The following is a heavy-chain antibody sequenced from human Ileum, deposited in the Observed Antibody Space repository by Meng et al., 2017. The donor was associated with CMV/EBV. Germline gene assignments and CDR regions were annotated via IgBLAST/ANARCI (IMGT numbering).Heavy chain of an antibody. D-gene: IGHD1-26*01. CDR2: INPDGSST. J-gene: IGHJ3*02. CDR1: GITFSSYW. Sequence: GGSLRLSCAASGITFSSYWMHWVRQAPGKGLVWVSRINPDGSSTNYADSVKGRFTVPRDNGKNTLFLEMNSLRAEDTAVYYCARSPKDSGMWGQGTMVNVSS. CDR3: ARSPKDSGM. V-gene: IGHV3-74*01.